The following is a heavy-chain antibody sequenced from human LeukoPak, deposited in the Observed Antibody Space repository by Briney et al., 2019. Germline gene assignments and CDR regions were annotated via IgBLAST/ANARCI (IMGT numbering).Heavy chain of an antibody. V-gene: IGHV1-8*01. CDR2: MNPNSGNT. CDR3: ARRRDSGSLQHFDY. D-gene: IGHD1-26*01. J-gene: IGHJ4*02. Sequence: GASVKVSCKASGYTFTSYDINWVRQATGQGLEWMGWMNPNSGNTGYAQKFQGRVTMTRNTSISTAYMELSSLRSEGTAVYYCARRRDSGSLQHFDYWGQGTLVTVSS. CDR1: GYTFTSYD.